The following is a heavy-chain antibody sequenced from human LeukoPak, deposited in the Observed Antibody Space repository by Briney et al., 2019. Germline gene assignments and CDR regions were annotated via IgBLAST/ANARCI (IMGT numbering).Heavy chain of an antibody. CDR1: GFTFSSYA. D-gene: IGHD2-21*02. Sequence: GGSLRLSCVASGFTFSSYAMTWVRQAPGKGLEWVSVISGGGDSTHYADSVKGRFSISRDNSKNTVYLQMNSLRPDDTAVYYCAKEDCTRTNCYSPLHDWGQGTLATVSS. CDR3: AKEDCTRTNCYSPLHD. J-gene: IGHJ4*02. CDR2: ISGGGDST. V-gene: IGHV3-23*01.